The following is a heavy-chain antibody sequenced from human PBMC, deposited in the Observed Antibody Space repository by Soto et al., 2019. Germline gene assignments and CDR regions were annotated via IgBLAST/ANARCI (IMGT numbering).Heavy chain of an antibody. CDR1: GFTFSSYG. CDR3: ARDRWDILTGWSVSLSDGMDV. V-gene: IGHV3-33*01. J-gene: IGHJ6*02. CDR2: IWYDGSNK. Sequence: GGSLRLSCAASGFTFSSYGMHWVRQAPGKGLEWVAVIWYDGSNKYYADSVKGRFTISRDNSKNTLYLQMNSLRAEDTAVYYCARDRWDILTGWSVSLSDGMDVWGQGTTVTVSS. D-gene: IGHD3-9*01.